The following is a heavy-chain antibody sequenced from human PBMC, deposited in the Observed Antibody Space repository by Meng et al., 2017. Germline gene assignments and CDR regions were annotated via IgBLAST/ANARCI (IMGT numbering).Heavy chain of an antibody. V-gene: IGHV3-30*04. Sequence: GESLKISCAASGFTFSSYAMHWVRQAPGKGLEWVAVISYDGSNKYYADSVKGRFTISRDNSKNTLYLQMNSLRAEDTAVYYCARSRVDMVRGVIIKVYYYYGMDVWGQGTMVTVSS. CDR3: ARSRVDMVRGVIIKVYYYYGMDV. CDR1: GFTFSSYA. J-gene: IGHJ6*02. D-gene: IGHD3-10*01. CDR2: ISYDGSNK.